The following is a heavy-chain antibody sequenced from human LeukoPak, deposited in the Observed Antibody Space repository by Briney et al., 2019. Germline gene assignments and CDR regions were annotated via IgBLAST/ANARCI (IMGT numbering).Heavy chain of an antibody. J-gene: IGHJ4*02. CDR2: VSGSGDRM. Sequence: GGSLRLSCAASGFTSSSYALNWVRQAPGKGLEWVATVSGSGDRMYHADSVKGRFTISRDNSKDTIYLQMNSLRAEDTALYYCAKAAAAPGFDFWGQGTLVTVSS. CDR3: AKAAAAPGFDF. D-gene: IGHD6-13*01. V-gene: IGHV3-23*01. CDR1: GFTSSSYA.